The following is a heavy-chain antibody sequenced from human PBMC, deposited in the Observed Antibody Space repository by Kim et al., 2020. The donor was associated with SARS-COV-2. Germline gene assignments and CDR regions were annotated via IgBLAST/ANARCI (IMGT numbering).Heavy chain of an antibody. V-gene: IGHV5-51*01. D-gene: IGHD2-21*02. CDR3: ARLSCRRGGDCYGYGMDV. Sequence: GESLKISCKGSGYSFTSYWIGWVRQMPGKGLEWMGIIYPGDSDTRYSPSFQGQVTISADKSISTAYLQWSSLKASDTAMYYCARLSCRRGGDCYGYGMDVWGQGTTVTVSS. CDR2: IYPGDSDT. CDR1: GYSFTSYW. J-gene: IGHJ6*02.